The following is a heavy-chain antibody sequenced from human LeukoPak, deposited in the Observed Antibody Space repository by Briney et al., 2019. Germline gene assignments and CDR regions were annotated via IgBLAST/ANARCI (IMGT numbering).Heavy chain of an antibody. CDR3: ARYYCGGGCSWKVVRYFDY. CDR1: GFTFSSYS. V-gene: IGHV3-21*06. Sequence: PGRSLRLSCAASGFTFSSYSMNWVRQAPGKGLEWVSSISRSINYIYYADSVKGRFTISRDNAKNSLHLQMNSLRAEDTAVYYCARYYCGGGCSWKVVRYFDYWGQGTLVTVSS. CDR2: ISRSINYI. D-gene: IGHD2-21*02. J-gene: IGHJ4*02.